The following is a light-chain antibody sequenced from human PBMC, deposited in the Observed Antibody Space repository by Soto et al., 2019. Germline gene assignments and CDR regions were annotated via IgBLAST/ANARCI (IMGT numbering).Light chain of an antibody. CDR3: QQYDSSPPMYT. J-gene: IGKJ2*01. Sequence: EIVLSQSPGTLSLSPGERDTLSCRASQSVSSSYLAWYQQKPGQSPRLLIYGASSRATGIPDRFSGSGSGTDFTLTISRLEPEDFAVYYCQQYDSSPPMYTFGQGTNLEIK. V-gene: IGKV3-20*01. CDR1: QSVSSSY. CDR2: GAS.